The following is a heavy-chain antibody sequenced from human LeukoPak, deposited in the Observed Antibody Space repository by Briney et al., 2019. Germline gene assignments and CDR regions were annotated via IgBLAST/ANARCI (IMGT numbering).Heavy chain of an antibody. V-gene: IGHV3-23*01. CDR2: ISGSGGST. CDR1: GFTFSNYA. J-gene: IGHJ3*02. CDR3: AREQYGSDDALDI. D-gene: IGHD3-10*01. Sequence: GGSLRLSCAASGFTFSNYAVNWVRQAPGKRLEWVSGISGSGGSTYYADSVKGRFTVSRDNSKNTLDLQMSSLRAEDTAVYYCAREQYGSDDALDIWGQGTLVTVSS.